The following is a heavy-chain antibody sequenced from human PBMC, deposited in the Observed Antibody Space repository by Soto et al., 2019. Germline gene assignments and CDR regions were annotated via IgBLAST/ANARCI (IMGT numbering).Heavy chain of an antibody. V-gene: IGHV4-30-2*01. Sequence: QLQLQESGSGLVKPSQTLSLTCAVSGGSISSGGYSWSWIRQPPGKGLEWIGYIYHSGSTYYNPSLKSRATXSXEXXKSQFSLKLSSVTAADTAVYYCARGVSYGLLVRAVWGQGTTVTVSS. D-gene: IGHD5-18*01. CDR3: ARGVSYGLLVRAV. CDR2: IYHSGST. CDR1: GGSISSGGYS. J-gene: IGHJ6*02.